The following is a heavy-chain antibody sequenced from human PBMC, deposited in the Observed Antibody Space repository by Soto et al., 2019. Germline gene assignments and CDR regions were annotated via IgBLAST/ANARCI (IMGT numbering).Heavy chain of an antibody. J-gene: IGHJ6*02. CDR1: GYSFTSYW. CDR3: ARKGAVAGPNSYYYGMDV. D-gene: IGHD6-19*01. V-gene: IGHV5-51*01. Sequence: GESLKISCKGSGYSFTSYWIGWVRQMPGKGLEWMGIIYPGDSDTRYSPSFQGQVTISADKSISTAYLQWSSLKASDTAMYYCARKGAVAGPNSYYYGMDVWGQGTTVTVSS. CDR2: IYPGDSDT.